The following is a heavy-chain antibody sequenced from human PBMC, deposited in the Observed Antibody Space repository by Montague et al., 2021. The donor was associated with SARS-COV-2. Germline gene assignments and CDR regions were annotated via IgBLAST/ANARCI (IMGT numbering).Heavy chain of an antibody. CDR3: AREGSGRGYYYYGMDV. CDR1: GDSINSGDHY. CDR2: IYTSGST. Sequence: TLSLTCNVSGDSINSGDHYWSWIRQPAGKGLEWIGRIYTSGSTNYNPSLKSRVTISVDTSKNQFSLKLSSVTAADTAVYYCAREGSGRGYYYYGMDVWGQGTTVTVSS. J-gene: IGHJ6*02. D-gene: IGHD3-10*01. V-gene: IGHV4-61*02.